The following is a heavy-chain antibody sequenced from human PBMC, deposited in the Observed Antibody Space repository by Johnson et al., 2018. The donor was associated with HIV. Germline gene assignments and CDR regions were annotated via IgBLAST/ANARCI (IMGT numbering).Heavy chain of an antibody. CDR2: INSKTDGGTT. Sequence: VQLVESGGGVVQPGTSLRLSCAPSGFTFSTSVMHWVRRAPGKGLEWVGRINSKTDGGTTDYAAPVKGRFTISRDDSKNTLYLQMNSMRAEDTAVYYCAKAYSAVVGDAFDIWGQGTMVTVSS. V-gene: IGHV3-15*01. CDR1: GFTFSTSV. J-gene: IGHJ3*02. D-gene: IGHD3-22*01. CDR3: AKAYSAVVGDAFDI.